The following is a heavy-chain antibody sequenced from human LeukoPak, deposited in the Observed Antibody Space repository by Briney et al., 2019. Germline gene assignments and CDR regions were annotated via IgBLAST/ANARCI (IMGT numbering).Heavy chain of an antibody. CDR2: IYSGGST. CDR1: GFTVSSNY. CDR3: ARAQYYYDSSGYYYPYYFDY. J-gene: IGHJ4*02. Sequence: GGSLRLSCAASGFTVSSNYMSWVRQAPGKGLEWVSVIYSGGSTYYADSVKGRFTISRDNSENKMYLQMNSLRAEDTAVYYCARAQYYYDSSGYYYPYYFDYWGQGTLVTVSS. D-gene: IGHD3-22*01. V-gene: IGHV3-53*01.